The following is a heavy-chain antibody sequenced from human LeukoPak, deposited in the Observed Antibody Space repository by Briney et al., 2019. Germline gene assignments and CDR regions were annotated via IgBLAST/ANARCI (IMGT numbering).Heavy chain of an antibody. CDR1: GFTFRSYG. Sequence: GGSLRLSCAASGFTFRSYGMHWVRQAPGTGLEWVAVIWYNGNNKYYADSVKGRFTISRDNSKNTLYLQMNSLRAEDTAVYYCARGNGRNSGYFDYWGQGTLVTVSS. V-gene: IGHV3-33*01. J-gene: IGHJ4*02. CDR2: IWYNGNNK. CDR3: ARGNGRNSGYFDY. D-gene: IGHD4-23*01.